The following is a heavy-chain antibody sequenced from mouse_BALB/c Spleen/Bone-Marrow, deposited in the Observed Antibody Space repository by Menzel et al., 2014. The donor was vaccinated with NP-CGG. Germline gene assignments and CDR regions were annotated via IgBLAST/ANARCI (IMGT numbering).Heavy chain of an antibody. D-gene: IGHD2-14*01. V-gene: IGHV14-3*02. J-gene: IGHJ3*01. Sequence: EVQLQESGAEFVKPGASVKLSCTASGFNIKDTYMHWVKQRPEQGLEWIGRIDPANGNTKYDPKFQGKATITTDTSSNTAYLQLRSLTSEDTAVYYCARYDYRYSWFAYWGQGTLVTVSA. CDR2: IDPANGNT. CDR3: ARYDYRYSWFAY. CDR1: GFNIKDTY.